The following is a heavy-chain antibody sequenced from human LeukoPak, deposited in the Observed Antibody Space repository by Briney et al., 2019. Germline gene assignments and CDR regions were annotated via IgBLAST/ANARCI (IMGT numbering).Heavy chain of an antibody. CDR2: ISWNGGFM. Sequence: GGSLRLSCAASGFKFDGYAMHWVRQPPGKGLEWLSIISWNGGFMDYADSVKGRFTISRDNVKTSLYLDRNSLRPEDTAFYYCAKVRETYSSRFYFDSWGQGTLVTVSS. CDR3: AKVRETYSSRFYFDS. V-gene: IGHV3-9*01. J-gene: IGHJ4*02. CDR1: GFKFDGYA. D-gene: IGHD6-19*01.